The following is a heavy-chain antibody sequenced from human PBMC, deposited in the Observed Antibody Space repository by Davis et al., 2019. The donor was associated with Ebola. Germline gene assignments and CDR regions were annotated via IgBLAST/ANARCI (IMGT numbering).Heavy chain of an antibody. J-gene: IGHJ4*02. CDR3: ARDALVYSGYDQFDY. CDR1: GGSISSYY. V-gene: IGHV4-59*12. CDR2: IYYSGST. Sequence: GSLRLSCTVSGGSISSYYWSWIRQPPGKGLEWIGYIYYSGSTYYNPSLKSRVTISVDTSKNQFSLKLSSVTAADTAVYYCARDALVYSGYDQFDYWGQGTLVTVSS. D-gene: IGHD5-12*01.